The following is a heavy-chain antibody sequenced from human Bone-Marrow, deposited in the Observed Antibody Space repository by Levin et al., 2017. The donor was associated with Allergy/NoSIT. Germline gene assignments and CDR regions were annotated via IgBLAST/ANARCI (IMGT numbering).Heavy chain of an antibody. D-gene: IGHD6-19*01. J-gene: IGHJ4*02. CDR3: ARRDSEGFGDSSGWYEGPFDY. CDR2: IHYSGET. Sequence: SQTLSLTCTVSGGSINSDAFYLGWVRQSPGKGLEWIGSIHYSGETYYNPSLKGRVTLSVDKSKNKFSLKLTSVTASDTALYYCARRDSEGFGDSSGWYEGPFDYWGQGTLVTVSS. CDR1: GGSINSDAFY. V-gene: IGHV4-39*01.